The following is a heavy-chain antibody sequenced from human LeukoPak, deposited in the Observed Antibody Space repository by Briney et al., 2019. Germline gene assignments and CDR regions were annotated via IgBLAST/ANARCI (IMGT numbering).Heavy chain of an antibody. CDR2: ISSSSTI. D-gene: IGHD3-22*01. J-gene: IGHJ4*02. Sequence: PGGSLRLSCAASGFSFSSYSMNWVRQAPGKGLEWVSYISSSSTIYYADSVKGRFTISRDNAENSLYLQMNSLRDEDTAVFYCARSRYYDYSIDYWGQGTLVTVSS. V-gene: IGHV3-48*02. CDR1: GFSFSSYS. CDR3: ARSRYYDYSIDY.